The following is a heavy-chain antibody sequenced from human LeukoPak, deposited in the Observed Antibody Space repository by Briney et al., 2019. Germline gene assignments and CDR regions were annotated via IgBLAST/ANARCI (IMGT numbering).Heavy chain of an antibody. Sequence: GGSLRLSCAASGFTFSSYSMNWVRQAPGKGLEWVSSISSSSSYIYYADSVKGRFTISRDNAKNSLYLQMNSLRAEDTAVYYCARDTLQAGWHDPWGQGTLVTVSS. D-gene: IGHD5-24*01. CDR2: ISSSSSYI. CDR1: GFTFSSYS. CDR3: ARDTLQAGWHDP. J-gene: IGHJ5*02. V-gene: IGHV3-21*01.